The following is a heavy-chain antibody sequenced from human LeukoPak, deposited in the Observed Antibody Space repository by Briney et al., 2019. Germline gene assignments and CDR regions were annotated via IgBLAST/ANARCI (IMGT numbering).Heavy chain of an antibody. J-gene: IGHJ4*02. D-gene: IGHD5-18*01. CDR1: GFTFSSYA. V-gene: IGHV3-23*01. CDR2: ISGSGGST. Sequence: GRSLRLSCAASGFTFSSYAMSWVRQAPGKGLEWVSAISGSGGSTYYADSVKGRFTISRDNSKNTLYLQMNSLRAEDTAVYYCAKALIGYSYGSYYFDYWGQGTLVTVSS. CDR3: AKALIGYSYGSYYFDY.